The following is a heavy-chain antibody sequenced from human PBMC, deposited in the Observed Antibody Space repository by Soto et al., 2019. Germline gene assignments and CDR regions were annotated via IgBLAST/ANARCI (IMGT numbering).Heavy chain of an antibody. CDR2: ISSSGSTI. J-gene: IGHJ6*02. CDR1: GFTFSSYE. D-gene: IGHD1-7*01. V-gene: IGHV3-48*03. Sequence: GSLRLSCAASGFTFSSYEMNWVRQAPGKGLEWVSYISSSGSTIYYADSVKGRFTISRDNAKNSLYLQMNSLRAEDTAVYYCAREFSPWKYYYYYSGMDVWGQGPTVTVSS. CDR3: AREFSPWKYYYYYSGMDV.